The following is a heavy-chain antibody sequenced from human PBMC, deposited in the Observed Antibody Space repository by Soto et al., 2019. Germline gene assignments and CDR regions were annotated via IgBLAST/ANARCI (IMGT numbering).Heavy chain of an antibody. V-gene: IGHV3-9*01. CDR3: AKDRNTAMVTGDFDY. D-gene: IGHD5-18*01. J-gene: IGHJ4*02. CDR1: GFTFGDYA. Sequence: EVQLVESGGGSVQPGRTLRLSCAASGFTFGDYAMHWVRQLPGRGLEWVSGGSWTNISFGYADSVKGRFTISRDNARNSLYLQMNSLRREDTALYYCAKDRNTAMVTGDFDYWGQGILVTVSS. CDR2: GSWTNISF.